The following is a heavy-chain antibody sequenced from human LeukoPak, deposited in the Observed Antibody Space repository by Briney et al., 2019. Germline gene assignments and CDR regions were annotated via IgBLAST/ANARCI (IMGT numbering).Heavy chain of an antibody. CDR1: GYTFTSYG. D-gene: IGHD2-15*01. CDR2: ISAYNGNT. V-gene: IGHV1-18*01. Sequence: GASVKVSCKASGYTFTSYGISWVRQAPGQGLEWMGWISAYNGNTNYAQKLQGRVTMTTDTSTSTAYMELRSLRSDDTAVYYCARERLLWFQNHKNFPPWGQGTLVTVSS. CDR3: ARERLLWFQNHKNFPP. J-gene: IGHJ1*01.